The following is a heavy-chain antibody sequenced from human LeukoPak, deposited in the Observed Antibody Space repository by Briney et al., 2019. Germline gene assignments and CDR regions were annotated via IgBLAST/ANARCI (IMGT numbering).Heavy chain of an antibody. CDR1: GFTFSSYA. CDR3: AKSHDFWSGFPFDY. D-gene: IGHD3-3*01. Sequence: GGSLRLSCAASGFTFSSYAMSWVRQAPGKGLEWVSAISGSGGSTYYAGSVKGRFTISRDNSKNTLYLQMNSLRAEDTAVYYCAKSHDFWSGFPFDYWGQGTLVTVSS. CDR2: ISGSGGST. V-gene: IGHV3-23*01. J-gene: IGHJ4*02.